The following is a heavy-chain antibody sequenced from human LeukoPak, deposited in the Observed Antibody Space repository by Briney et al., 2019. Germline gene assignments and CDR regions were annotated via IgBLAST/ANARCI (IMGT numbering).Heavy chain of an antibody. CDR3: ARAEVIPMVEFDYFYGLDV. V-gene: IGHV4-59*01. Sequence: SSETLSLTCTVSGVSISSYFWTWIRQPPGKGLEWLGYISYSGSTNYNPSLKSRITISVDTSRNRFSLKLRSVTAADTAVYYCARAEVIPMVEFDYFYGLDVWGQGTTVIVSS. J-gene: IGHJ6*02. CDR1: GVSISSYF. D-gene: IGHD2-15*01. CDR2: ISYSGST.